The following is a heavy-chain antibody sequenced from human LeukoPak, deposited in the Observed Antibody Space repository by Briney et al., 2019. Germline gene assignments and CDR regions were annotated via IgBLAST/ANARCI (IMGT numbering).Heavy chain of an antibody. CDR3: ARTIAHSRAYHYYYYMDV. Sequence: KASETLSLTCSVSGDSIRNYYWTWIRQPAEKGLEWIGRIYTSGSTNYNPSLKSRVTMSVDTSKSLISLKLSSVTAADPAVYYCARTIAHSRAYHYYYYMDVWGKGTTVTVSS. CDR2: IYTSGST. D-gene: IGHD3-16*01. CDR1: GDSIRNYY. J-gene: IGHJ6*03. V-gene: IGHV4-4*07.